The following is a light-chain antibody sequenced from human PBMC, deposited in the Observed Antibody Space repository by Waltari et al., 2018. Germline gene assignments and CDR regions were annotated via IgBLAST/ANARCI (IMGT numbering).Light chain of an antibody. J-gene: IGKJ1*01. V-gene: IGKV1-5*03. CDR1: QSISSW. CDR2: KAS. Sequence: DIQMTQSPSTLSASVGDRVTITCRASQSISSWLAWYQQKPGKAPKLLIYKASSLESGGPSRCSGSGSGTEFTLTSSSLQPDDFATYYCQQYNSYSLTFGQGTKVEIK. CDR3: QQYNSYSLT.